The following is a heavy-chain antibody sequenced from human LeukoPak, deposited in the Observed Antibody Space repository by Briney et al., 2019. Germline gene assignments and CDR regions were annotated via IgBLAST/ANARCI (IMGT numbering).Heavy chain of an antibody. J-gene: IGHJ6*02. D-gene: IGHD6-13*01. CDR1: GGSISSYY. CDR3: ARLNGIAAGTAYYGMDV. CDR2: IYYSGST. Sequence: PSETLSLTCTVSGGSISSYYWSWIRQPPGKGLEWIGYIYYSGSTNYNPSLKSRVTISVDTSKNQSSLKLSSVTAADTAVYYCARLNGIAAGTAYYGMDVWGQGTTVTVSS. V-gene: IGHV4-59*01.